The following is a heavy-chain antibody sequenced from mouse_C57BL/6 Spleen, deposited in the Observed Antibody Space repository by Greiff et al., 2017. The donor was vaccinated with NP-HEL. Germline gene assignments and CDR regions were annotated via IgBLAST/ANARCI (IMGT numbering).Heavy chain of an antibody. CDR2: ISGGGGNT. Sequence: DVKLVESGGGLVKPGGSLKLSCAASGFTFSSYTMSWVRQTPEKRLEWVATISGGGGNTYYPDSVKGRFTISRDNAKNTLYLQMSSLRSEDTALYYCARGIYYGNSRYFDVWGTGTTVTVSS. V-gene: IGHV5-9*01. CDR3: ARGIYYGNSRYFDV. CDR1: GFTFSSYT. J-gene: IGHJ1*03. D-gene: IGHD2-1*01.